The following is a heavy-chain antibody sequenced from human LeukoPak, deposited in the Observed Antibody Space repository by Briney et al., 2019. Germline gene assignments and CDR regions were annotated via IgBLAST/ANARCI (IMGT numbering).Heavy chain of an antibody. CDR1: GGSISSYH. J-gene: IGHJ5*02. CDR2: IYYSGST. V-gene: IGHV4-59*08. CDR3: ARRGRVSGSYHEDWFDP. Sequence: PSETLSLTCTVSGGSISSYHWSWIRQPPGKGLEWIGYIYYSGSTNYNPSLKSRVTISVDTSKNQFSLKLSSVTAADTAVYYCARRGRVSGSYHEDWFDPWGQGTLVTVSS. D-gene: IGHD1-26*01.